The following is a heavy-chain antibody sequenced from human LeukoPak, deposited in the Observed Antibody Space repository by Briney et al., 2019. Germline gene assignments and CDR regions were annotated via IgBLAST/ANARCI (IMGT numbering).Heavy chain of an antibody. CDR3: ARGGGGNSCFDY. J-gene: IGHJ4*02. V-gene: IGHV4-34*01. CDR1: GGSFSGYY. Sequence: SETLSLTCAVYGGSFSGYYWSWIRQPPEKGLEWIGEINHSGSTNYNPSLKSRVTISVDTSKNQFSLKLSSVTAADTAVYYCARGGGGNSCFDYWGQGTLVTVSS. D-gene: IGHD4-23*01. CDR2: INHSGST.